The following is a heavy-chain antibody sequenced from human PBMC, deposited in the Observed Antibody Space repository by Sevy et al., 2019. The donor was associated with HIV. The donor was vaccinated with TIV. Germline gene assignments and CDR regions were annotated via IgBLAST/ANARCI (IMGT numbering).Heavy chain of an antibody. CDR2: IKSNTDGGTT. CDR3: TTARSSSAL. CDR1: GFTFSNAW. V-gene: IGHV3-15*01. J-gene: IGHJ4*02. D-gene: IGHD6-13*01. Sequence: GGSLRLSCAASGFTFSNAWMSWVRQAPGKGLEWVGRIKSNTDGGTTDYAAPVKGRFTISRDDSKNTLHLQMNSLKTEATAVYYCTTARSSSALWGQGTLVTVSS.